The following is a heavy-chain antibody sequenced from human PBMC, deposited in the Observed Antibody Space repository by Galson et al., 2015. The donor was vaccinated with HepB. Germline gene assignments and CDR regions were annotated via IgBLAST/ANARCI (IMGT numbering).Heavy chain of an antibody. Sequence: SLRLSCAASGFTFSTRAMTWVRQAPGKGLEWASSLTASGDKTFYADSVQGHFTISRDNSKNTLYLQMNSLRAEDTAVYYCATITSSGNNFASWGPGTLVT. D-gene: IGHD1-20*01. V-gene: IGHV3-23*01. J-gene: IGHJ4*02. CDR2: LTASGDKT. CDR3: ATITSSGNNFAS. CDR1: GFTFSTRA.